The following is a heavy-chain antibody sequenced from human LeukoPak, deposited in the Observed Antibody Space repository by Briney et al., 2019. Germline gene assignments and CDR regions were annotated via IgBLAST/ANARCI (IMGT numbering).Heavy chain of an antibody. CDR3: ARDLGRRLGYYFDY. Sequence: GASLRLSCAASGFTFSSYEMNWVRQAPGKGLEWVSYISSSGSTIYYADSVKGRFTISRDNAKNSLYLQMNSLRAEDTAVYYCARDLGRRLGYYFDYWGQGTLVTVSS. J-gene: IGHJ4*02. V-gene: IGHV3-48*03. D-gene: IGHD5/OR15-5a*01. CDR2: ISSSGSTI. CDR1: GFTFSSYE.